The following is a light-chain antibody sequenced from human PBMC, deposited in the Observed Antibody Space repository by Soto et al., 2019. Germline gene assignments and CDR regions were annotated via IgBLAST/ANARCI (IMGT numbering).Light chain of an antibody. CDR1: QSVSSSY. CDR2: GAS. V-gene: IGKV3-20*01. CDR3: QHYGRTPPYT. J-gene: IGKJ2*01. Sequence: EIVLTQSPGTLSLSPGERATLSCRASQSVSSSYLSWFQQKPGQAPRLLIYGASSRATGIPDRFSGSGSGTDFTLTISRLDAEDFAVYYCQHYGRTPPYTFGQGTKLEIK.